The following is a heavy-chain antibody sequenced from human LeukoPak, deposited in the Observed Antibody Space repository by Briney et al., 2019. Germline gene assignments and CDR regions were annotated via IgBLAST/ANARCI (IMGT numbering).Heavy chain of an antibody. V-gene: IGHV1-46*01. CDR1: GYTFTSYY. J-gene: IGHJ4*02. CDR3: ARRGSQLNFDY. D-gene: IGHD5-18*01. CDR2: INPNGGST. Sequence: ASVKVSCKASGYTFTSYYMHWVRQAPGQGLEWMGIINPNGGSTSYAQKFQGRVTVTRDTSTSTVYMDLSSLRSEDTAVYYCARRGSQLNFDYWGQGTLVIVSS.